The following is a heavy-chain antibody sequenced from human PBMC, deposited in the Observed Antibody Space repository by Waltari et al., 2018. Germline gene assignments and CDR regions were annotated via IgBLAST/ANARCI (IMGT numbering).Heavy chain of an antibody. D-gene: IGHD3-16*02. V-gene: IGHV3-23*01. CDR1: GFSFMGFA. CDR3: AKGSRGYTNYFFDS. CDR2: ISGSGATP. Sequence: EVQLLESAGGLVQPGEALRLSCAASGFSFMGFAMTWVRQAPGEGLGCVASISGSGATPVYADSVKGRFTIVRDNSRDTVYLQMNSLRVDDSAVYYCAKGSRGYTNYFFDSWGQGTLVSVSS. J-gene: IGHJ4*02.